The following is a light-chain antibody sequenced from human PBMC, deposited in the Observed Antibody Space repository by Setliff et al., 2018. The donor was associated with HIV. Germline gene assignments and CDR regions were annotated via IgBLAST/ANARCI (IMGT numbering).Light chain of an antibody. V-gene: IGLV2-14*03. Sequence: QSALAQPASVSGSPGQSITISCTGASSDVGGYDYVSWYQQHPGKAPKLIIYAVSNRPSGVSNRFSGSKSGNTASLTISGLQAEDEADYYCTSSTGSAILFGGGTKVTVL. J-gene: IGLJ2*01. CDR3: TSSTGSAIL. CDR2: AVS. CDR1: SSDVGGYDY.